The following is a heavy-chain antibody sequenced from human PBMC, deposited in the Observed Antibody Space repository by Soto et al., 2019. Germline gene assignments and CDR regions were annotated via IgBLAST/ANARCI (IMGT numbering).Heavy chain of an antibody. J-gene: IGHJ3*01. CDR3: VKGDLDTAVVNSPDAFDF. D-gene: IGHD5-18*01. V-gene: IGHV3-30*18. Sequence: PGGSLRLSCEGSGFIFSDFGMHWVRKAPGKGLGGVDVISYDGNNKYYAQSVKGRFTISRDNSKNTLFLNMDSLRPEDTAVYHCVKGDLDTAVVNSPDAFDFWGPGTMVTVSS. CDR2: ISYDGNNK. CDR1: GFIFSDFG.